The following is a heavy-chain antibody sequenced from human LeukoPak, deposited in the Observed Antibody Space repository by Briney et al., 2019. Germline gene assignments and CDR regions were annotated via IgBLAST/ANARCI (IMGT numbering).Heavy chain of an antibody. CDR3: ARNNGLDV. CDR1: GFTLSNHW. J-gene: IGHJ6*02. Sequence: GGSLRLSCAASGFTLSNHWMTWVRQVPGRGPEWVANVNRDGSETYYLDSVKGRFTISKDNAKNSLYLQMNSLRAEDTALYHCARNNGLDVWGQGTTVIVSS. CDR2: VNRDGSET. V-gene: IGHV3-7*03.